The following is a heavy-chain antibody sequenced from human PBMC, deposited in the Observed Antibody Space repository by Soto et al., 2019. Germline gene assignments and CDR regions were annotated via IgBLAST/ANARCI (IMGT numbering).Heavy chain of an antibody. D-gene: IGHD3-3*01. CDR1: GFAFANYE. CDR2: INGGGDVK. J-gene: IGHJ5*01. CDR3: ARLSGDGFWKSYSPYNLFES. V-gene: IGHV3-48*03. Sequence: GGSLRLSCAASGFAFANYEMRWVREAPGEGLDWVAYINGGGDVKYYADCVEGRFTISRDNAKNALFLQMDNLRAEDTAIYYCARLSGDGFWKSYSPYNLFESWGQGALVTVSS.